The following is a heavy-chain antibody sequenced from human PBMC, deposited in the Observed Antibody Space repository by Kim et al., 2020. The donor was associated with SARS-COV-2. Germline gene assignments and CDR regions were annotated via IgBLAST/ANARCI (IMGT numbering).Heavy chain of an antibody. CDR3: GRDSSYAFAV. D-gene: IGHD3-3*01. Sequence: AGAVKGRLTISKDKAKNTLYLQMNSLRAEDTAVYFCGRDSSYAFAVWSQGTTVTVSS. V-gene: IGHV3-74*01. J-gene: IGHJ6*02.